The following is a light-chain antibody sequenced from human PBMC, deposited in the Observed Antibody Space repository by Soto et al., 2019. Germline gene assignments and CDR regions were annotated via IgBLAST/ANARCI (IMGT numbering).Light chain of an antibody. CDR2: SNN. V-gene: IGLV1-44*01. J-gene: IGLJ2*01. CDR3: EAWDGSLNVVL. Sequence: QSVLTQPPSASGTPGQRVTISCSGSSSNIGTNTVNWYQHLPGSAPKLLIYSNNQRPSGVPDRFSGSKSGTSASLAISVLQPDDEADYYCEAWDGSLNVVLFGGGTQLTVL. CDR1: SSNIGTNT.